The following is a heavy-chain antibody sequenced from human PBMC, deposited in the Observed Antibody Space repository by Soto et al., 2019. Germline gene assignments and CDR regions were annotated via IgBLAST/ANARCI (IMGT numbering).Heavy chain of an antibody. Sequence: GGSLSLACAASGFTFSSYGMHWVRQAPGKGLEWVAVISYDGSNKYYADSVKGRFTISRDNSKNTLYLQMNSLRAEDTAVYYCAKAMLGYCSGGSCSAFDIWGQGTMVTVSS. J-gene: IGHJ3*02. D-gene: IGHD2-15*01. CDR1: GFTFSSYG. CDR3: AKAMLGYCSGGSCSAFDI. V-gene: IGHV3-30*18. CDR2: ISYDGSNK.